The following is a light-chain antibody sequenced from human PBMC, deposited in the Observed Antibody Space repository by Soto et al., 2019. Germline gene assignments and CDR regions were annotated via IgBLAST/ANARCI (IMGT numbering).Light chain of an antibody. V-gene: IGKV1-9*01. CDR3: QQLNSYPRVT. J-gene: IGKJ2*01. Sequence: IQLTQSPSSLSASVGDRVTITCRASQGISSYLAWYQQKPGKAPKLLIYAASTSQSGVPSRFSGSGSGTDFTLTISSLQPEDFATYYCQQLNSYPRVTFGQGTKLEIK. CDR2: AAS. CDR1: QGISSY.